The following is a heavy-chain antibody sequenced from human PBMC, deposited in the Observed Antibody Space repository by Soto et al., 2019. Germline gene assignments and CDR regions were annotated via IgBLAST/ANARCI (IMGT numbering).Heavy chain of an antibody. CDR1: GGSISSGGYY. V-gene: IGHV4-39*01. J-gene: IGHJ5*02. CDR2: IYYSGST. CDR3: AGSTSWFDP. D-gene: IGHD6-13*01. Sequence: SETLSLTCAVSGGSISSGGYYWGWIRQPPGKGLEWIGSIYYSGSTYYNPSLKSRVTISVDTSKNQFSLKLSSVTAADTAVYYCAGSTSWFDPWGQGTLVTVSS.